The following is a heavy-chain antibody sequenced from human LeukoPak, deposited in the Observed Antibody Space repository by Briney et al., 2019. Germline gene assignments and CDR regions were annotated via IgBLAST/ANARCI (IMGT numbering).Heavy chain of an antibody. V-gene: IGHV4-4*07. Sequence: PSETLSLTCTVSVASISSHYWTWIRQPAGKGLEWIGRIHNSGIPNYNPSLKSRVPISVDTSRNQFPLKLTSVTAADTAVYYCARDRAAAGRGRGGDFDYWGQGTLVTASS. CDR2: IHNSGIP. CDR3: ARDRAAAGRGRGGDFDY. CDR1: VASISSHY. D-gene: IGHD6-13*01. J-gene: IGHJ4*02.